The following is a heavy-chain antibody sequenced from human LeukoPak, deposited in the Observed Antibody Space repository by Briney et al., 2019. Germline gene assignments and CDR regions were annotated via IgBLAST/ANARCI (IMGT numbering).Heavy chain of an antibody. V-gene: IGHV4-59*01. Sequence: SETLSLTCTVSGGSISSYYWSWIRQPPGKGLEWIGYIYYSGSANYNPSLKSRVTISVDTSKNQFSLKLSSVTAADTAVYYCARAITMIDAFDIWGQGTMVTASS. D-gene: IGHD3-22*01. CDR3: ARAITMIDAFDI. CDR1: GGSISSYY. CDR2: IYYSGSA. J-gene: IGHJ3*02.